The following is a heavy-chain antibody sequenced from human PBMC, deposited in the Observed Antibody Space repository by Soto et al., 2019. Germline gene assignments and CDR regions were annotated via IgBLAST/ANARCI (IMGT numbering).Heavy chain of an antibody. V-gene: IGHV4-34*01. Sequence: SETLSLTCAVYGGSFSGYYWSWIRQPPGKGLEWIGEINHSGSTNYNPSLKSRVTISVDTSKNQFSLKLSSVTAADTAVYYCARGKPRITMVRGVLPYNWFDPWGQGTLVTVSS. CDR2: INHSGST. J-gene: IGHJ5*02. CDR1: GGSFSGYY. CDR3: ARGKPRITMVRGVLPYNWFDP. D-gene: IGHD3-10*01.